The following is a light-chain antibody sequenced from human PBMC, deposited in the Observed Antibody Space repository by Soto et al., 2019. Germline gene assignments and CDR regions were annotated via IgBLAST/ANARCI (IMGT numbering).Light chain of an antibody. V-gene: IGKV3-15*01. J-gene: IGKJ1*01. Sequence: EIVMTQSPATLSVSPGERATLSCRASQSVSSNLAWYQQKPRQAPRLLIYGASTRATGIPARCSGSGSGTEFTLTISSLQSEDFADYYCQQYNNWPPTFGKGTKVDIK. CDR3: QQYNNWPPT. CDR1: QSVSSN. CDR2: GAS.